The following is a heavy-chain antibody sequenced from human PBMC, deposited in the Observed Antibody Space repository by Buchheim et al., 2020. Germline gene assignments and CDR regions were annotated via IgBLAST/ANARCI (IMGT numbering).Heavy chain of an antibody. J-gene: IGHJ1*01. Sequence: QVQLVQSGAEVKKPGSSVKVSCKASGGTFSSYAISWVRQAPGQGLEWMGGIIPIFGTANYAQKIQGRVTITAAKSTGTAYMELSSLRSEDTAVYYCARVGDPVKYYYDSSGYYYPFQHWGQGTL. V-gene: IGHV1-69*06. CDR1: GGTFSSYA. CDR2: IIPIFGTA. CDR3: ARVGDPVKYYYDSSGYYYPFQH. D-gene: IGHD3-22*01.